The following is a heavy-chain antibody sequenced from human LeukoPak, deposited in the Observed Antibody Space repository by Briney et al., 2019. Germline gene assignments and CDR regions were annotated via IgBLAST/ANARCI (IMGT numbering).Heavy chain of an antibody. CDR2: IWYDGSNK. J-gene: IGHJ6*03. D-gene: IGHD1-14*01. V-gene: IGHV3-30*02. Sequence: GGSLRLSCAASGFTFSSYGMHWVRQAPGKGLEWVAFIWYDGSNKYYADSVKGRFTISRDNSKNTLYLQMNSLRAEDTAVYYCAKAGESYIITDYCYMDVWGEGTTVTISS. CDR3: AKAGESYIITDYCYMDV. CDR1: GFTFSSYG.